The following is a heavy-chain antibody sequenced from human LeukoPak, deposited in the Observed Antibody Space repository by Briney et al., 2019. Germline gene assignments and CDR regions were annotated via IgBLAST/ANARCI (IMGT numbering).Heavy chain of an antibody. CDR2: IIPILGIA. D-gene: IGHD4-23*01. Sequence: SVKVSCKASGGTFSSYAISWVRQAPGQGLEWMGRIIPILGIANYAQKFQGRVTITADKSTSTAYMELSSLRSEDTAVYYCARYYGGNSGDYWGQGTLVTVSS. V-gene: IGHV1-69*04. CDR1: GGTFSSYA. J-gene: IGHJ4*02. CDR3: ARYYGGNSGDY.